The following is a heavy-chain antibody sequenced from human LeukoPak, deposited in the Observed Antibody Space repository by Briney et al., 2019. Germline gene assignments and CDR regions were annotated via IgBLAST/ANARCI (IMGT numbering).Heavy chain of an antibody. CDR3: ARPRSTYVNDAFDI. V-gene: IGHV3-64*02. J-gene: IGHJ3*02. CDR1: GFTFSNYA. CDR2: ISSNGGST. D-gene: IGHD2-2*01. Sequence: PGGSLRLSCAASGFTFSNYAMHWVRQAPGKGLEYVSAISSNGGSTFYADSVKGRFTISRDNSKNTLYLQMGSLRAEDMAVYYCARPRSTYVNDAFDIWGQGTMVTASS.